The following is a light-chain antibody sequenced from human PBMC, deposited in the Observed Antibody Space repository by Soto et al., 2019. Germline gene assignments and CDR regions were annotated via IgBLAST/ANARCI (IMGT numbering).Light chain of an antibody. V-gene: IGLV2-8*01. J-gene: IGLJ2*01. Sequence: QSALTQPPSASGSPGQTVTISCTGTSSDVGGYDYVSWYQQHPGKAPNLMIYEVHKRPSGVPGSFSGSKSGNTASLTVSGRQAEDEADYCSSSYAVSNVVFGGGTKVTVL. CDR1: SSDVGGYDY. CDR3: SSYAVSNVV. CDR2: EVH.